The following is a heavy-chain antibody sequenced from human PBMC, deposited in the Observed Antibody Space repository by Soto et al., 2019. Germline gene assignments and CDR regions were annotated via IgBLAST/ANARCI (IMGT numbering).Heavy chain of an antibody. J-gene: IGHJ4*02. CDR1: GGSISCHY. CDR3: ARVGRSGWSPDY. V-gene: IGHV4-59*11. D-gene: IGHD6-19*01. Sequence: SETLSLTCTVSGGSISCHYWTWIRQPPGKGLEWIGYIFYSGSTNYNPSLKSRVTMSVDTSKNQFSLNLSSVTAADTAVYYCARVGRSGWSPDYWGPGTLVTVSS. CDR2: IFYSGST.